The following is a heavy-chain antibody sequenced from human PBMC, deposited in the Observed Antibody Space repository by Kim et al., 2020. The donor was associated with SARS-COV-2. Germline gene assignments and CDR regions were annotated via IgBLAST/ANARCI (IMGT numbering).Heavy chain of an antibody. V-gene: IGHV4-4*07. CDR1: GGSISNYY. J-gene: IGHJ3*02. CDR2: IYTTGST. Sequence: SETLSLTCTVSGGSISNYYWSWIRQPAGKGLEWIGHIYTTGSTNYNPSLKSRVTMSVDTSKNQLSLNLSSVTAADTAVYYCEGRSYYSRVWGAFDIWGQGTNGHRLF. CDR3: EGRSYYSRVWGAFDI. D-gene: IGHD3-10*01.